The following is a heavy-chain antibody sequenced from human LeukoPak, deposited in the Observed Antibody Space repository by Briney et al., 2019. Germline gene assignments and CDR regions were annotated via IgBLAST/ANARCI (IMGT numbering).Heavy chain of an antibody. D-gene: IGHD3-3*01. Sequence: PSETLSLTCTVSGGSISSGGYYWGWVRQHPGKGLEWVGYINYSEITNYNPSLKRRVTISVDTSKNQFSLRLSSVTAADTAVYYCARGIFGMVINGFDIWGQGTMVTVSS. V-gene: IGHV4-61*08. CDR1: GGSISSGGYY. CDR2: INYSEIT. CDR3: ARGIFGMVINGFDI. J-gene: IGHJ3*02.